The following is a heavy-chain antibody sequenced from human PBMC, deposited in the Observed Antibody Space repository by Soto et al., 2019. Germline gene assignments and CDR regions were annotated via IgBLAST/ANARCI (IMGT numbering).Heavy chain of an antibody. J-gene: IGHJ4*02. D-gene: IGHD3-22*01. V-gene: IGHV1-69*01. CDR1: GGIFSSYA. CDR3: ARGGSGYVWFNEF. Sequence: QEQLVQSGAEVKKPGSSVKVSCKASGGIFSSYAISWVRQAPGQGLEWMGGIIPIFGTANYAQKFQCRVTITADESTNTAYMDLCSLKSEDTAIYYCARGGSGYVWFNEFWGQGTLVTVSS. CDR2: IIPIFGTA.